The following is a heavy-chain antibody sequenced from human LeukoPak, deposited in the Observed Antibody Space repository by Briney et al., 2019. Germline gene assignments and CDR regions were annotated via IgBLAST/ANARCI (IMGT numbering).Heavy chain of an antibody. CDR1: GYTFTSYW. V-gene: IGHV5-51*01. Sequence: GESLKISCQGSGYTFTSYWIAWVRQMPGEGLEWMGIIYPGDSDTRYSPSFQGQATISADKSISTAFLQWSSLKASDSAMYYCASLRSYSDAFDIWVPGTMVTVSS. D-gene: IGHD2-21*01. J-gene: IGHJ3*02. CDR3: ASLRSYSDAFDI. CDR2: IYPGDSDT.